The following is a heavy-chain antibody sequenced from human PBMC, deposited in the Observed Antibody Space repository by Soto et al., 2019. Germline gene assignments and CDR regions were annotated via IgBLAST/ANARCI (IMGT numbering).Heavy chain of an antibody. CDR2: TIPLFGTT. CDR1: GDTFKNSV. V-gene: IGHV1-69*01. J-gene: IGHJ6*02. CDR3: VAELDFGKLSVV. D-gene: IGHD3-10*01. Sequence: VQLVQSGVEVQKPGSSVRVSCKASGDTFKNSVISWVRQAPGQGLEWMGGTIPLFGTTDYAQKFQGRLTITTDESTTTAYMEVSRLTSEDTAVYYCVAELDFGKLSVVWGQGTTVIVSS.